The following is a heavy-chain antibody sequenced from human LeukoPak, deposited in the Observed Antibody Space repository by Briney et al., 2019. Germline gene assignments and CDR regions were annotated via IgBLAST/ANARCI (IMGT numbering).Heavy chain of an antibody. CDR1: GYTFTDNY. Sequence: GASVKVSCKASGYTFTDNYIHWVRQAPGQGLEWMGRVNPDSGGINYAQKFQGRVTMTRDTSINTAFVELRRLRSDDTATYYCAGAQNYHDRSGYSDDTFDVWGRGTMITVSS. CDR2: VNPDSGGI. J-gene: IGHJ3*01. CDR3: AGAQNYHDRSGYSDDTFDV. V-gene: IGHV1-2*06. D-gene: IGHD3-22*01.